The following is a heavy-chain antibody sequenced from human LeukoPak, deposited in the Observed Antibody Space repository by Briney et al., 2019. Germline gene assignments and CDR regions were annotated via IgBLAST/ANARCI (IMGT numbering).Heavy chain of an antibody. Sequence: GGSLRLSCAASGFTFSDYTMHWVRQAPGKGLEWVSLISGDGGSTYYADSVKGRFTISRDNSKNSLYLQMNSLRTEDTALYYCAKDRGLSGYYGGYYFDSWGQGTLVTVSS. CDR1: GFTFSDYT. V-gene: IGHV3-43*02. CDR2: ISGDGGST. J-gene: IGHJ4*02. D-gene: IGHD3-22*01. CDR3: AKDRGLSGYYGGYYFDS.